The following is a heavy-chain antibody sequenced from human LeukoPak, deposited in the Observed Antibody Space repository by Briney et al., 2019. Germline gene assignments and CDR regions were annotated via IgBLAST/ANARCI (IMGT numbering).Heavy chain of an antibody. CDR2: IYYSGST. V-gene: IGHV4-59*08. CDR3: ARHSTASGYLNYFDY. D-gene: IGHD1-1*01. J-gene: IGHJ4*02. CDR1: GGSISSYY. Sequence: PSETLSLTCTVSGGSISSYYWSWIRQPPGKGLEWIGYIYYSGSTNYNPSLKSRVTISVDTSKNQFSLKLSSVTAAGTAVYYCARHSTASGYLNYFDYWGQGTLVTVSS.